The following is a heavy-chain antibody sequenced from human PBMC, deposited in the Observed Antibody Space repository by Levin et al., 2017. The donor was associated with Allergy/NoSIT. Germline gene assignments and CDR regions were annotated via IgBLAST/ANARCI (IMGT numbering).Heavy chain of an antibody. J-gene: IGHJ2*01. Sequence: SETLSLTCTVSGGSMSSHYWSWIRQPPGKGLEWLAYIYYSGSTNYNPSFKSRLTISVDTSKNQFSLKLSSVTDGDTAVYYCARGGWYFDFWGRGTQVTVSS. CDR1: GGSMSSHY. V-gene: IGHV4-59*11. CDR2: IYYSGST. CDR3: ARGGWYFDF.